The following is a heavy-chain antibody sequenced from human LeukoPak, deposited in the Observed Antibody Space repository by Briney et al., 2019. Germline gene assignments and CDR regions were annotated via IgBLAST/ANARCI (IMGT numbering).Heavy chain of an antibody. CDR1: GYTFTSYA. D-gene: IGHD3-22*01. V-gene: IGHV1-3*01. CDR2: INAGNGNT. CDR3: ASYYDSSGYYFDGFDI. Sequence: ASVKVSCKASGYTFTSYAMHWVRQAPGQRLEWMGWINAGNGNTKYSQKFQGRVTITRDTSASTAYMELSSLRSEDTAVYYCASYYDSSGYYFDGFDIWGQGTMVTVSS. J-gene: IGHJ3*02.